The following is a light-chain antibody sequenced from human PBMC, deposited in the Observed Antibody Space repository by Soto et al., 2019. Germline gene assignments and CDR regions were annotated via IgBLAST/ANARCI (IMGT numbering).Light chain of an antibody. CDR3: AAWDDSLNGPV. CDR1: SSNIGSNT. CDR2: SNN. V-gene: IGLV1-44*01. Sequence: QSVLTQPRSASGTPGQRVTISCSGSSSNIGSNTVNWYQLLPGTAPKLLIYSNNQRPSGVPDRFSGSKSGTSASLAISGLQSEDEADYYCAAWDDSLNGPVFGGGTKLTVL. J-gene: IGLJ3*02.